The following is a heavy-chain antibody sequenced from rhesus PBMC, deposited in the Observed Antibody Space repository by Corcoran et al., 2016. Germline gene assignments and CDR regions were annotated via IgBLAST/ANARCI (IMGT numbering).Heavy chain of an antibody. D-gene: IGHD6-31*01. CDR1: GYSISSGYG. CDR2: ISYSGST. CDR3: ASLYSSGWYTNPDY. J-gene: IGHJ4*01. Sequence: QLQLQESGPGLVKPSVTLSLTCAVSGYSISSGYGWSWIRQPPGKGLEWIVYISYSGSTSYNPSPKSRVTISRDTSKNQFSLKLSSVTAADTAVYYCASLYSSGWYTNPDYWGQGVLVTVSS. V-gene: IGHV4-122*02.